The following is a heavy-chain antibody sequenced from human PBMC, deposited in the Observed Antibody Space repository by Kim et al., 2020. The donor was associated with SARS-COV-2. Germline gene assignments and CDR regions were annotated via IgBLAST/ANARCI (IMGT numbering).Heavy chain of an antibody. Sequence: ADSVKGRFPISRDNAKNPLYLQMNRPRAEDTAVYYCARGANEIAAAGDFDYWGQGTLVTVSS. CDR3: ARGANEIAAAGDFDY. J-gene: IGHJ4*02. D-gene: IGHD6-13*01. V-gene: IGHV3-53*01.